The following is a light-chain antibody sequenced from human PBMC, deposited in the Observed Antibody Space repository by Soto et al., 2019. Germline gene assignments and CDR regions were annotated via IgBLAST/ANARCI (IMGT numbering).Light chain of an antibody. CDR3: ATWDDSLSGHYV. CDR1: SSNIGSNY. V-gene: IGLV1-47*02. Sequence: QSVLTQPPSASGTPGQRVTISCSGSSSNIGSNYVCWYQHLPGTAPKLLIYSNNQRPSGAPDRFSGSKSGTSASLAISGLRSEDEADYYCATWDDSLSGHYVFGAGTKV. J-gene: IGLJ1*01. CDR2: SNN.